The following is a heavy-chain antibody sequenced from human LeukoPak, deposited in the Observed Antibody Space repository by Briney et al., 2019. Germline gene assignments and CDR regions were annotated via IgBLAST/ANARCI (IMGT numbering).Heavy chain of an antibody. CDR1: GYTFTGHY. Sequence: ASVKVSCKASGYTFTGHYMHWVRQAPGQGHEWMGWINLNSGGTYYSQKFQGRVTTTRDTSISRAYMDLSSLISDDTAVYYCARGATVLTGDGRRFDYWGQGTLVTVSS. J-gene: IGHJ4*02. V-gene: IGHV1-2*02. D-gene: IGHD4-23*01. CDR3: ARGATVLTGDGRRFDY. CDR2: INLNSGGT.